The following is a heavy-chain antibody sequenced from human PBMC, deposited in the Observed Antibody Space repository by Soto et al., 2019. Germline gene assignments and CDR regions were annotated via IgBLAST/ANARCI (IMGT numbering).Heavy chain of an antibody. CDR3: AKDLPDYHRRYAMDA. Sequence: EVQLLESGGGLVQPGGSLRLSCVASGFTFRTFVMSWVRQAPGKGLEWVSSVTHSGDTTYYADSVKGRFTISRDNSKNTLYLQINSLRAEDSAVSYCAKDLPDYHRRYAMDAWGQGTTVTVSS. V-gene: IGHV3-23*01. CDR1: GFTFRTFV. D-gene: IGHD4-17*01. CDR2: VTHSGDTT. J-gene: IGHJ6*02.